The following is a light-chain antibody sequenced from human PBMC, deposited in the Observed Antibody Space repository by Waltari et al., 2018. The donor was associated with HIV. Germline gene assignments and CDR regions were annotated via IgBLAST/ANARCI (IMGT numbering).Light chain of an antibody. Sequence: DIQMTQSPSSLSASIGDRVTITCRASQRISTYLNWYQQKPGKAPHLLIFAASNLQSGVPSRFSGRRSGTDFTLTISSLQPEDFATYYCQHSYISPWTFGQGTKVEI. V-gene: IGKV1-39*01. J-gene: IGKJ1*01. CDR1: QRISTY. CDR3: QHSYISPWT. CDR2: AAS.